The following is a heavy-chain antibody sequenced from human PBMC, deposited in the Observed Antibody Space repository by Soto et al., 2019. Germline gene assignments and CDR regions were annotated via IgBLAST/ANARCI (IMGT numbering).Heavy chain of an antibody. D-gene: IGHD6-19*01. J-gene: IGHJ3*02. Sequence: EVQLLESGGGLVQPGGSLTLSCAASGFTFSSYAMSWVRQAPAQGLQWVSGISGSGGSTYYADSVKGRFTISRDSSKNTLYVQMDSLRVEDTAVYYCAKKTDSSCPWGALDIWGQGTMVSV. CDR2: ISGSGGST. V-gene: IGHV3-23*01. CDR1: GFTFSSYA. CDR3: AKKTDSSCPWGALDI.